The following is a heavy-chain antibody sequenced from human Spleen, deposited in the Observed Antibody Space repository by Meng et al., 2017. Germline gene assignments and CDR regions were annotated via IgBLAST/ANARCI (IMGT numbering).Heavy chain of an antibody. CDR1: GGSFIGYY. CDR2: INHSGST. J-gene: IGHJ4*02. V-gene: IGHV4-34*01. Sequence: VQLRQWGAGLVKPSGALSLTCAVYGGSFIGYYWGWIRQPPGKGLEWIGEINHSGSTNYNPSLKSRVTISVDTSKNQFSLKLSSVTAADTAVYYCARKGLGLGFDYWGQGTLVTVSS. CDR3: ARKGLGLGFDY. D-gene: IGHD6-19*01.